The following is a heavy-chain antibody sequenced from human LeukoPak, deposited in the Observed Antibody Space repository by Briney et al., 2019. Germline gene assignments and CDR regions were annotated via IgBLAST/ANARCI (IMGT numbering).Heavy chain of an antibody. CDR1: GGSITSSSYY. CDR3: ARHVFACTSCVRDAFDI. CDR2: IFYSGST. Sequence: PSQTLSLTCTVSGGSITSSSYYWGWIRQPPGKGLEWIGSIFYSGSTYYNPSLKSRVTISVDTSKNQFSLKLSSVTAADTAVYYCARHVFACTSCVRDAFDIWGQGTMVTVSS. D-gene: IGHD2-2*01. V-gene: IGHV4-39*01. J-gene: IGHJ3*02.